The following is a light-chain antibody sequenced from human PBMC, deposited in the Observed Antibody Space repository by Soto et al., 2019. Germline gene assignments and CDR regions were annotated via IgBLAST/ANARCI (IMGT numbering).Light chain of an antibody. J-gene: IGKJ4*01. Sequence: DIPMTQSPSSLSASVGDRVTITCQASQDIRNYLNWYQHKPGKAPRLLIYDASNLETGVPSRFTGSGSGTDFTFTISSLQPEDFATYFCQQYDNRPPTFGGGTKVEFK. CDR2: DAS. CDR1: QDIRNY. V-gene: IGKV1-33*01. CDR3: QQYDNRPPT.